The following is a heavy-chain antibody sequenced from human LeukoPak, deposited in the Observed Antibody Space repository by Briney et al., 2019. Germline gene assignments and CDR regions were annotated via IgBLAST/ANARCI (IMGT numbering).Heavy chain of an antibody. V-gene: IGHV3-49*02. J-gene: IGHJ4*02. CDR3: TRGWFWSGYYFDY. Sequence: NKANSYTTEYAASVKGTFTISRDDSKSIAYLQMNSLKTEDTAVYYCTRGWFWSGYYFDYWGQGTLVTVSS. D-gene: IGHD3-3*01. CDR2: NKANSYTT.